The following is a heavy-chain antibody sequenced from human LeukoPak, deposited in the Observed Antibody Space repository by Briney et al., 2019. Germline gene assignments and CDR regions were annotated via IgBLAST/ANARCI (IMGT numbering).Heavy chain of an antibody. CDR1: GGSISSSSYY. J-gene: IGHJ4*02. CDR2: IYYSGST. Sequence: PSETLSLTCTVSGGSISSSSYYWGWIRQPPGKGLEWIGSIYYSGSTYYNPSLKSRVTISVDTSKNQFSLKLSSVTAADTAVYYCARHLGMRSSLYFDYWGQGTLVTVST. V-gene: IGHV4-39*01. D-gene: IGHD6-19*01. CDR3: ARHLGMRSSLYFDY.